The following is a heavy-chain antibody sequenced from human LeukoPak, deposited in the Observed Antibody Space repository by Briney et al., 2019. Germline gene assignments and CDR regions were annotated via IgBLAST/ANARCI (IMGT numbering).Heavy chain of an antibody. V-gene: IGHV3-9*01. D-gene: IGHD6-13*01. CDR3: AKSYRSSSHYFDY. CDR2: ISWNSGSI. J-gene: IGHJ4*02. Sequence: QAGGSLRLSCAASGFTFSSYWMSWVRQAPGKGLEWVSGISWNSGSIGYADSVKGRFTISRDNAKNSLYLQMNSLRAEDTALYYCAKSYRSSSHYFDYWGQGTLVTVSS. CDR1: GFTFSSYW.